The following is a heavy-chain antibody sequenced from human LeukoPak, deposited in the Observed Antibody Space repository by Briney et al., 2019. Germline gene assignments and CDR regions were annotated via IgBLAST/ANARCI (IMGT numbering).Heavy chain of an antibody. CDR1: GFTFSSYW. CDR3: ARGYGSGEAIPFDS. D-gene: IGHD3-10*01. CDR2: VESDGSST. V-gene: IGHV3-74*01. J-gene: IGHJ4*02. Sequence: GGSLRLSCAASGFTFSSYWMHWVRQAPGKGLVWVSRVESDGSSTSYADSVKGRFTISRDNARNTLYLQMNSLRPADTAVYYCARGYGSGEAIPFDSWGQGTMVTVSS.